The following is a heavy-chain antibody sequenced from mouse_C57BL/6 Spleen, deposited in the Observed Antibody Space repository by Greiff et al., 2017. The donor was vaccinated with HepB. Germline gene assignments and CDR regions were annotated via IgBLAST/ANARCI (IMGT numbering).Heavy chain of an antibody. CDR2: IYPGDGDT. CDR3: ARDGNHYAMDY. J-gene: IGHJ4*01. CDR1: GYAFSSSW. D-gene: IGHD2-1*01. V-gene: IGHV1-82*01. Sequence: QVQLQQSGPELVKPGASVKISCKASGYAFSSSWMNWVKQRPGKGLEWIGRIYPGDGDTNYNGKFKGKATLTADKSSSTAYMQLSSLTSEDSAVYFCARDGNHYAMDYWGQGTSVTVSS.